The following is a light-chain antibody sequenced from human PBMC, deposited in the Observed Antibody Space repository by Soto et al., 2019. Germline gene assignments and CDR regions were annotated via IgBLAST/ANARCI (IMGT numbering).Light chain of an antibody. CDR1: NVGSES. V-gene: IGLV3-21*04. J-gene: IGLJ2*01. Sequence: SYELTQPPSVSVAPGKTATITCGGHNVGSESVHWYQQRPGQAPVLVIYSDGDRPSAIPERFSGSKSGNTATLTIGRVEAGDEADYHCQVWDSSSDHVIFGGGTKLTVL. CDR2: SDG. CDR3: QVWDSSSDHVI.